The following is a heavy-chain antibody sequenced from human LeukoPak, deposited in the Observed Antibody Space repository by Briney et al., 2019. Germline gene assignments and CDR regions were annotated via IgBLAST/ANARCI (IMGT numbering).Heavy chain of an antibody. Sequence: PGGSLRLSCAASGFSFSDYWMTWVRQAPGKGLEWVAHINRDGSEKYYVDSVKGRFTISRDNAKKSLYLQINRLRAEDTAVYYCAKEADYGWFDPWGQGTLVTVSS. CDR1: GFSFSDYW. CDR3: AKEADYGWFDP. D-gene: IGHD4-17*01. J-gene: IGHJ5*02. V-gene: IGHV3-7*01. CDR2: INRDGSEK.